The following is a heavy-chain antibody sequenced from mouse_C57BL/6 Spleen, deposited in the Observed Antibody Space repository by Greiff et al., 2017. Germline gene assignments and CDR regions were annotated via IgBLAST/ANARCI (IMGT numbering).Heavy chain of an antibody. CDR3: ARQAGKAWFAY. Sequence: QVHVKQSGAELVKPGASVKMSCKASGYTFTSYWITWVKQRPGQGLEWIGDIYPGSGSTNYNEKFKSKATLTVDTSSSTAYMQLSSLTSEDSAVYYCARQAGKAWFAYWGQGTLVTVSA. CDR2: IYPGSGST. V-gene: IGHV1-55*01. D-gene: IGHD3-2*02. CDR1: GYTFTSYW. J-gene: IGHJ3*01.